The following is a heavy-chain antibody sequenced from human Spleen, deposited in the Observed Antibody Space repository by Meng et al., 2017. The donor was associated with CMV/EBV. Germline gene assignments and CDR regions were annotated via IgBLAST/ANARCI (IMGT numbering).Heavy chain of an antibody. CDR1: GYSFTNYW. J-gene: IGHJ4*02. CDR2: IYPDDSDT. D-gene: IGHD3-3*01. CDR3: ARHKTNLEIGEGDY. Sequence: GESLKISCKGSGYSFTNYWIGWVRQMPGKGLEWMGIIYPDDSDTRYIPSFQGQVTISVDKSISTSYLQWSSLKASDTAMYYCARHKTNLEIGEGDYWGQGTLVTVSS. V-gene: IGHV5-51*01.